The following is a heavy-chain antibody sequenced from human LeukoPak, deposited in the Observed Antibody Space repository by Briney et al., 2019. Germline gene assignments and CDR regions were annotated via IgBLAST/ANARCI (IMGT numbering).Heavy chain of an antibody. CDR3: ARDSDDSPGY. CDR2: MNPNNAYK. J-gene: IGHJ4*02. Sequence: GASVTVSCKASGYTFGSFDINWMRRATGQGLEWMGWMNPNNAYKGYAQKFQGRVTMTKDTSINTVYLEVSSLRSEDTAVYYCARDSDDSPGYWGQGTLVTVSS. D-gene: IGHD3-3*01. CDR1: GYTFGSFD. V-gene: IGHV1-8*01.